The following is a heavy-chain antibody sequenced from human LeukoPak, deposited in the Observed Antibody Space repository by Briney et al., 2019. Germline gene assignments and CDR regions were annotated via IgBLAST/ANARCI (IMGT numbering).Heavy chain of an antibody. CDR1: GDSISGFY. CDR3: AKTSHVVLMVYATRSFFDY. J-gene: IGHJ4*02. V-gene: IGHV3-23*01. CDR2: ISGSGGST. D-gene: IGHD2-8*01. Sequence: ETLSLTCTVSGDSISGFYWSWVRQAPGKGLEWVSAISGSGGSTYYADSVKGRFTISRDNSKNTLYLQMNSLRAEDTAVYYCAKTSHVVLMVYATRSFFDYWGQGTLVTVSS.